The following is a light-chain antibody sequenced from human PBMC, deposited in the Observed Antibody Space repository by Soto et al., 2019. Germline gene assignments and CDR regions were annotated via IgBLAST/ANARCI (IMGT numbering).Light chain of an antibody. Sequence: EIVMTQSPATLSVSPEKGATVSCRASQSISSISSWYQKQPGQAPRLLIYGASTRATGIPARISGSGSGTEFTLTISSLQSEDFAVYYRQQYNKWRTFGQGTKVDIK. V-gene: IGKV3-15*01. J-gene: IGKJ1*01. CDR3: QQYNKWRT. CDR1: QSISSI. CDR2: GAS.